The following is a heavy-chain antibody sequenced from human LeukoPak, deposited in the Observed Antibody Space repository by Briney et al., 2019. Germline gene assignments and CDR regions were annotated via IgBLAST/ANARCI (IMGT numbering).Heavy chain of an antibody. CDR2: TSAGGEDK. CDR1: GFVFSNFG. CDR3: AKDVGFCSGDSCSFFDY. V-gene: IGHV3-23*01. Sequence: GGSLRLSCAASGFVFSNFGMTWVRQAPGKGLEWVSTTSAGGEDKHYADSVKGQFTISRDNSKNTLYLQMNTLRAEDTALYYCAKDVGFCSGDSCSFFDYWGQGDLVTVSS. J-gene: IGHJ4*02. D-gene: IGHD2-15*01.